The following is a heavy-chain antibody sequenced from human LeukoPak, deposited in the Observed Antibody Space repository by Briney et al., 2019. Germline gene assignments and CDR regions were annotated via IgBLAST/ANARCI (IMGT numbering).Heavy chain of an antibody. Sequence: ASVKVSCKASGYTFTSYGISWVRQGPGQGLEWMGWISAYNGNTNYAQKLQGRVTMTTDTSTSTAYMELRSLRSDDTAVYYCARSSIAAAVTEYFQHWGQGTLVTVSS. CDR3: ARSSIAAAVTEYFQH. CDR1: GYTFTSYG. CDR2: ISAYNGNT. D-gene: IGHD6-13*01. J-gene: IGHJ1*01. V-gene: IGHV1-18*01.